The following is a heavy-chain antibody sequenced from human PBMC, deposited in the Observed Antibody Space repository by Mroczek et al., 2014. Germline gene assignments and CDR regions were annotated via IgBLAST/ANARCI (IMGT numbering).Heavy chain of an antibody. CDR2: IWYDGSNK. J-gene: IGHJ3*02. CDR3: ARDHREWSYAFDI. Sequence: ESGGGVVQPGRSLRLSCAASGFTFSSYGMHWVRQAPGKGLEWVAVIWYDGSNKYYADSVKGRFTISRDNSKNTLYLQMNSLRAEDTAVYYCARDHREWSYAFDIWGQGTMVTVSS. D-gene: IGHD3-3*01. CDR1: GFTFSSYG. V-gene: IGHV3-33*01.